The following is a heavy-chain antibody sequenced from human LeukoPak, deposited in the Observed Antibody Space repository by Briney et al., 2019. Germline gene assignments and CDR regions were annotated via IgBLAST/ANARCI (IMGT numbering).Heavy chain of an antibody. J-gene: IGHJ4*02. CDR1: GGSISSGSYY. CDR2: IYYSGST. V-gene: IGHV4-39*01. CDR3: ARGYYFDY. Sequence: KASETLSLTCTVSGGSISSGSYYWGWIRQPPGKGLEWIGSIYYSGSTYYNPSLKSRVTISVDTSKNQFSLKLSSVTAADTAVYYCARGYYFDYWGQGTLVTVSS.